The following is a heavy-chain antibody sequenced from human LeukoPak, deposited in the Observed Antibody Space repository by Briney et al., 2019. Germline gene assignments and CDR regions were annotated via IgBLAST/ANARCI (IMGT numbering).Heavy chain of an antibody. Sequence: ASVKVSCKASGYTFTSYAMHWVRQAPGQRLEWMGWINAGNGNTKYSQKFQGRVTITRDTSASTAYMELSSPRSEDTAVYYCASGRYIFYFDYWGQGTLVTVSS. CDR2: INAGNGNT. CDR1: GYTFTSYA. D-gene: IGHD5-18*01. V-gene: IGHV1-3*01. J-gene: IGHJ4*02. CDR3: ASGRYIFYFDY.